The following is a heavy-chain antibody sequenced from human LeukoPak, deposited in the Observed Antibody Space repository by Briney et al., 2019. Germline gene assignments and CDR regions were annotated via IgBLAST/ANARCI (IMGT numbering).Heavy chain of an antibody. Sequence: AGGSLRLSCAAPGFTFDDYGMSWVRQAPGKGLEWVSGINWNGGNTAYADSVKGRFTISRDNAKDSLYLQMNSLRAEDTALYYCARGMYPGDAFDIWGQGTMVTVSS. CDR2: INWNGGNT. V-gene: IGHV3-20*04. D-gene: IGHD1-1*01. J-gene: IGHJ3*02. CDR3: ARGMYPGDAFDI. CDR1: GFTFDDYG.